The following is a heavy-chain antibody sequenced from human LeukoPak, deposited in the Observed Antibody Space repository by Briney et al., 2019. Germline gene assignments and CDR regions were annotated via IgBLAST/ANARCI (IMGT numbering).Heavy chain of an antibody. CDR1: GFTFSSYA. CDR2: ISGSGGST. J-gene: IGHJ4*02. V-gene: IGHV3-23*01. Sequence: GGSLRLSCAASGFTFSSYAMSWVRQAPGKGLDWVSAISGSGGSTYYADSVKGRFTIPRDNSKNTLYLQMNSLRAEDTAVYYCAKNRVGLGGLFDYWGEGTLVTVSS. D-gene: IGHD3-10*01. CDR3: AKNRVGLGGLFDY.